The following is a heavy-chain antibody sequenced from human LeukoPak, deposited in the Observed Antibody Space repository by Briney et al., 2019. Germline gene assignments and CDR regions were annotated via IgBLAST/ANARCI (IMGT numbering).Heavy chain of an antibody. CDR3: ARDRPDSAADY. V-gene: IGHV4-59*01. CDR1: GGSISSYY. D-gene: IGHD2-21*01. CDR2: IYYSGST. J-gene: IGHJ4*02. Sequence: PSETLSLTCTVSGGSISSYYWSWIRQPPGKGLEWIGYIYYSGSTNYNPSLKSRVTISVDTSKNQFSLKLSSVTAADTAVYYCARDRPDSAADYWGQGTLVTVSS.